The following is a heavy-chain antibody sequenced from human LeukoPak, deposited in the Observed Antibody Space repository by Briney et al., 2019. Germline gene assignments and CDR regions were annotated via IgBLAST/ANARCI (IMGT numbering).Heavy chain of an antibody. CDR2: IYSGGSI. V-gene: IGHV3-53*01. CDR1: GFTVSTTH. D-gene: IGHD2-21*02. J-gene: IGHJ3*02. CDR3: ARASRVTTRLDAFDI. Sequence: GGSLRLSCAASGFTVSTTHMSWVRQTPGKGLEWVSTIYSGGSIYYADSVKGRFTISRDNSKNTLYLQMNSLRVEDTAVYYCARASRVTTRLDAFDIWGQGTVVTVSS.